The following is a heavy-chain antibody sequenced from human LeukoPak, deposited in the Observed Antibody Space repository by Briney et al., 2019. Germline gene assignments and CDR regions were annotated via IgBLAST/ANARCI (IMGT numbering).Heavy chain of an antibody. J-gene: IGHJ4*02. CDR1: GFTFDDYA. V-gene: IGHV3-9*01. Sequence: GGSLRLSCAASGFTFDDYAMHWVRQAPGKGLEWISGISWNSGSISYADSVKGRFTISRDNAKNSLYLQMNSLRAEDTAVYYCARSSSRYCSGGSCYSGVLGYFDYWGQGTLVTVSS. D-gene: IGHD2-15*01. CDR3: ARSSSRYCSGGSCYSGVLGYFDY. CDR2: ISWNSGSI.